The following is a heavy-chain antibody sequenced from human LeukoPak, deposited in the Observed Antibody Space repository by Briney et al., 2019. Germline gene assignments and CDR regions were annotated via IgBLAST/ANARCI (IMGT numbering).Heavy chain of an antibody. Sequence: SETLSLTCTVSGGSISSSSYYWGWIRQPPGKGLEWIGSIYYSGSTYYNPSLKSRVTISVDTSKNQFSLKLSSVTAADTAVYYCARRYEDRDDILTGWYFDLWGRGTLVTVSS. J-gene: IGHJ2*01. CDR1: GGSISSSSYY. D-gene: IGHD3-9*01. CDR3: ARRYEDRDDILTGWYFDL. V-gene: IGHV4-39*07. CDR2: IYYSGST.